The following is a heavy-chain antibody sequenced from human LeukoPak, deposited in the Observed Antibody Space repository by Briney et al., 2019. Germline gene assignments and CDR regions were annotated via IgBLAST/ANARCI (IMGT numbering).Heavy chain of an antibody. CDR3: ARTSEGAAASNWFDP. CDR2: IYYNRNT. Sequence: PSETLSLTCTVSGESIITSTYYWGWIRQPPGKGLEWIGTIYYNRNTYHNPSLKSRVTISVDTSKNQFSLKLSSVTAADTAVYYCARTSEGAAASNWFDPWGQGTLVTVSS. J-gene: IGHJ5*02. CDR1: GESIITSTYY. D-gene: IGHD6-13*01. V-gene: IGHV4-39*01.